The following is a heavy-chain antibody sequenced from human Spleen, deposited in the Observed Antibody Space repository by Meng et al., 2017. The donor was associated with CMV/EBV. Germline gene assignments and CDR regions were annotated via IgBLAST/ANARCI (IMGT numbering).Heavy chain of an antibody. CDR1: VYRSITYV. Sequence: SVYRSITYVINWMRRAPGQGPAWMEWISTDNGNTKKRQNYQGRVSMTTHTSTSTAHMELRGLRSDDTAIYDCASDIDWVAGEVSYFHYWGQGTLVTVSS. V-gene: IGHV1-18*01. CDR2: ISTDNGNT. J-gene: IGHJ4*02. CDR3: ASDIDWVAGEVSYFHY. D-gene: IGHD3-9*01.